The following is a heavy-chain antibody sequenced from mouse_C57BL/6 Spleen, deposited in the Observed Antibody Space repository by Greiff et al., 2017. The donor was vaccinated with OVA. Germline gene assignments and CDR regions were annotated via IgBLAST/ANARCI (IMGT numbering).Heavy chain of an antibody. J-gene: IGHJ4*01. V-gene: IGHV5-17*01. CDR2: ISSGSSTI. Sequence: EVKLQESGGGLVKPGGSLKLSCAASGFTFSDYGMHWVRQAPEKGLEWVAYISSGSSTIYYADTVKGRFTISRDNAKNTLFLQMTSLRSEDTAMYYCARRPVTTVVARGYAMDYWGQGTSVTVSS. CDR1: GFTFSDYG. D-gene: IGHD1-1*01. CDR3: ARRPVTTVVARGYAMDY.